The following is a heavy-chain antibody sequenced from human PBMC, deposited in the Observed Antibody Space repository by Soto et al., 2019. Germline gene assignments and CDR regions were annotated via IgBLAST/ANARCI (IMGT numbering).Heavy chain of an antibody. CDR3: ARDWMYYYYYYMDV. Sequence: GGSLRLSCAASGFTFSSYGMHWVRQAPGKGLEWVAVIWYDGSNKYYADSVKGRFTISRDNSKNTLYLQMNSLRAEDTAVYYCARDWMYYYYYYMDVWGKGTTVTVSS. CDR2: IWYDGSNK. V-gene: IGHV3-33*01. J-gene: IGHJ6*03. CDR1: GFTFSSYG. D-gene: IGHD2-2*03.